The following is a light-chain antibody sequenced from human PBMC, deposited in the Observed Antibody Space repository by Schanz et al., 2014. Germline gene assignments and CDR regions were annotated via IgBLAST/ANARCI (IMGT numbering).Light chain of an antibody. J-gene: IGLJ2*01. CDR1: SSNIGNNY. CDR2: EVT. Sequence: QSVLTQPPSVSAAPGQKVTISCSGSSSNIGNNYVSWYQQPPGTAPKLMMYEVTKRPSGVPDRFSGSKSGNTASLTVSWLQAEDEAVYYCSSYAGSNNLVFGGGTKLTV. V-gene: IGLV2-8*01. CDR3: SSYAGSNNLV.